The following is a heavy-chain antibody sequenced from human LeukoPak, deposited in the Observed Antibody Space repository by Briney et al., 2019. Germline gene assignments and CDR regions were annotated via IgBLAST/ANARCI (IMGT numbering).Heavy chain of an antibody. V-gene: IGHV3-48*01. CDR2: ISSSGTGI. J-gene: IGHJ4*02. CDR3: AASYSETQLDYFDY. CDR1: GFTVNRYS. Sequence: GGSLRLSCAASGFTVNRYSMNWVRQAPGKGLEWVAYISSSGTGIYYADSVKGRFAISRDNAKNSVYLQMNSLRGEDTAVYHCAASYSETQLDYFDYWGQGNLVTVSS. D-gene: IGHD1-26*01.